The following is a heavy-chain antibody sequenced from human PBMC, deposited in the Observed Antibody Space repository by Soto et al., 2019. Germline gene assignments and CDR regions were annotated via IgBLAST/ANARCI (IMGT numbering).Heavy chain of an antibody. CDR1: GFTFNNYG. CDR3: AKSRDGYNFYFYYGMDV. CDR2: ILYDGGKN. Sequence: QVQLVESGGGVGQPGRSLRLSCAASGFTFNNYGMHWVRQAPGTGLEWVAHILYDGGKNYYADSVKGRFTISRDNSKNTLYLQMNSLTAEDTAVYFCAKSRDGYNFYFYYGMDVWGQGTAVTVSS. D-gene: IGHD5-12*01. V-gene: IGHV3-30*18. J-gene: IGHJ6*02.